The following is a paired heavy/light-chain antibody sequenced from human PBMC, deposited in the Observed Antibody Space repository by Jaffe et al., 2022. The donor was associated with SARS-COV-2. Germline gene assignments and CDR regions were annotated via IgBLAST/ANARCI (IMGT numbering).Light chain of an antibody. CDR3: CSYAVSHTLI. CDR1: SSDVGGYNY. V-gene: IGLV2-11*01. J-gene: IGLJ2*01. Sequence: QSALTQPRSMSGSPGQSVTISCTGTSSDVGGYNYVSWYQQHPGKAPKLVIYDVNKWPSGVPDRFSGFKSGNTASLTISGLQAEDEADYYCCSYAVSHTLIFGGGTKLTVL. CDR2: DVN.
Heavy chain of an antibody. D-gene: IGHD4-17*01. J-gene: IGHJ5*02. Sequence: QVQLQESGPGLMKPSETLSLTCTVSGGFISSYHWTWIRQPPGKGLEWIGYISYSGSTNYNPSLQSRATISLDTSKNQFSLRLSSVTPADTAVYYCARARDFDDYFAWGAWGQGTLVTVSS. CDR2: ISYSGST. CDR1: GGFISSYH. V-gene: IGHV4-59*01. CDR3: ARARDFDDYFAWGA.